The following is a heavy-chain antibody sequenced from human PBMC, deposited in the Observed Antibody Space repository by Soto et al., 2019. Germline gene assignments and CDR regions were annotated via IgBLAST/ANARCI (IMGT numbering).Heavy chain of an antibody. CDR3: ARMASSGTLNWFDP. J-gene: IGHJ5*02. Sequence: GASVKVSCKASGYTFINYDISWVRQATGQGLERMGWMNPGSGKTGYANKFQGRVTMTRDASTSTAHLELSSLTSEDTAVYYCARMASSGTLNWFDPWGQGTLVTVSS. CDR1: GYTFINYD. V-gene: IGHV1-8*02. CDR2: MNPGSGKT.